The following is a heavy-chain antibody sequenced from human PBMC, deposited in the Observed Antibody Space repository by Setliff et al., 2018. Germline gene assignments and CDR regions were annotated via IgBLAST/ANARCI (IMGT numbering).Heavy chain of an antibody. D-gene: IGHD5-18*01. V-gene: IGHV3-23*01. J-gene: IGHJ4*02. Sequence: PGGSLRLSCAASGFTFSSYAMTWVRQAPGKGLEWVSGISGYGSRTYYADSVKGRSTISRDNSQNTMYLQMNSLRAEDTAVYYCARDQGSYGYRAFDYWGQGTPVTVSS. CDR1: GFTFSSYA. CDR2: ISGYGSRT. CDR3: ARDQGSYGYRAFDY.